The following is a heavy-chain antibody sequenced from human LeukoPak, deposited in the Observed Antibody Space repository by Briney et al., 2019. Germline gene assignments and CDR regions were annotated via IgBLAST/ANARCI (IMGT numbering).Heavy chain of an antibody. CDR2: IIPIFGTA. D-gene: IGHD4-17*01. Sequence: ASVKVSCTASGGTFSSYAISWVRQAPGQGLEWMGGIIPIFGTANYAQKFQGRVTITADESTSTAYMELSSLRSEDTAVYYCARETVTHEGSFFDYWGQGTLVTVSS. CDR1: GGTFSSYA. CDR3: ARETVTHEGSFFDY. V-gene: IGHV1-69*01. J-gene: IGHJ4*02.